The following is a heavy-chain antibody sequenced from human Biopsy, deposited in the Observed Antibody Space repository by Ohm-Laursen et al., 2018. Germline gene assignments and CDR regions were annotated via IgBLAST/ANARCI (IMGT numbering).Heavy chain of an antibody. J-gene: IGHJ2*01. CDR2: IYFTGRT. D-gene: IGHD5-24*01. V-gene: IGHV4-59*12. Sequence: TLSLTCTVSGGPIDSYYWSWIRQPPGKALEWIGYIYFTGRTSYNPSLKSRVTMSVNTSKKQFSLRLSSVTAADTAVYYCASAGYNPDWNFDPWGRGTLVTVSS. CDR3: ASAGYNPDWNFDP. CDR1: GGPIDSYY.